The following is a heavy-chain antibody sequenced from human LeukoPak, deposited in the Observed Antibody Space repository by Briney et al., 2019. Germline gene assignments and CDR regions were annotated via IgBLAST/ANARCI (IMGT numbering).Heavy chain of an antibody. CDR1: DVSISSYY. CDR2: IYDSGST. J-gene: IGHJ5*02. CDR3: ARDLGYCSSSSCYAWFDP. V-gene: IGHV4-59*01. Sequence: SETLSLTCTVSDVSISSYYGSWIRQPPGEGLEWVGYIYDSGSTNYNPSLKRRVTISVDTSKNQFSLKLSSVTAADTAVYYCARDLGYCSSSSCYAWFDPWGQGTLVTVSS. D-gene: IGHD2-2*01.